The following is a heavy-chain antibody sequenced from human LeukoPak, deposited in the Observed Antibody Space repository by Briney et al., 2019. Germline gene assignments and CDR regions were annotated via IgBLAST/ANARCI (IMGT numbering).Heavy chain of an antibody. D-gene: IGHD2-2*01. Sequence: GGSLRLSCAASGFTFSSYAMSWVRQARGKGLEWASAVSGSAGTTYYADSVKGRFTISRDNSKNTLYLQMNSLRAEDTALYYCARTPLVRYFDSWGQGTLVTVSS. CDR1: GFTFSSYA. V-gene: IGHV3-23*01. J-gene: IGHJ4*02. CDR3: ARTPLVRYFDS. CDR2: VSGSAGTT.